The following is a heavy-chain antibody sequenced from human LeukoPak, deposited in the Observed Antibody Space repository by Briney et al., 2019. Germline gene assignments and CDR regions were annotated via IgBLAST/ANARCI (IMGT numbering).Heavy chain of an antibody. J-gene: IGHJ6*02. CDR2: IKQDGSEK. D-gene: IGHD3-10*01. CDR1: GFTFSSYW. CDR3: ARAAPMVRGVNYYYGMDV. V-gene: IGHV3-7*01. Sequence: GGSLRLSCAASGFTFSSYWMSWVRQAPGKGLEWVANIKQDGSEKYYVDSVKGRFTISRDNAKNSLYLQMNSLRAEDTAVYYCARAAPMVRGVNYYYGMDVWGQGTTVTVS.